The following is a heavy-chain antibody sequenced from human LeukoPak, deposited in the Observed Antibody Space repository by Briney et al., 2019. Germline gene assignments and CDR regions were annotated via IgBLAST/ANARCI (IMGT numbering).Heavy chain of an antibody. CDR2: IKQDGSVK. D-gene: IGHD6-13*01. V-gene: IGHV3-7*01. CDR1: GLTFSSHW. Sequence: GGSLRLSCAASGLTFSSHWMSWVRQAPGKGLEWVANIKQDGSVKTYVDSVKGRFTISRDNAKNSLYLQMNSLRAEDTAVYYCAKDSYSRGDYSGQGTLVTVSS. CDR3: AKDSYSRGDY. J-gene: IGHJ4*02.